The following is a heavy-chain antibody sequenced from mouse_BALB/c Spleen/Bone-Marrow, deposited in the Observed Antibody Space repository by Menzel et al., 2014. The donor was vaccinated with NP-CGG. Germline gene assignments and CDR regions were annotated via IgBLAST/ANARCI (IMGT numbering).Heavy chain of an antibody. CDR2: IRNKANGYTT. J-gene: IGHJ3*01. V-gene: IGHV7-3*02. CDR3: ARDDDSPLDY. D-gene: IGHD2-4*01. Sequence: DVMLVESGGGLVQPGGSLRLSCATSGFTFTDYYMSWVRQPPGKALEWLGFIRNKANGYTTEYSASVKGRFTISRDNSQSILYHQMNTLRAEDSATYYCARDDDSPLDYWGQGTLVTVSA. CDR1: GFTFTDYY.